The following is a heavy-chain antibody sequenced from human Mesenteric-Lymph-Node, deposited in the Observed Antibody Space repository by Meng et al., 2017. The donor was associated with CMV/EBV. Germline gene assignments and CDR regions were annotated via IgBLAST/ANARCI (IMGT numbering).Heavy chain of an antibody. V-gene: IGHV4-59*01. CDR1: GFTFNTYY. D-gene: IGHD3-9*01. Sequence: GSLRLSCAASGFTFNTYYMSWVRQAAGKGLEWIASVYYGGSTNYNPSLKSRVTMSVDTSKNQFSLQLRSVTAADTAVYYCARFTYYDLLADYHTRHFDYWGQGKLVTVSS. CDR2: VYYGGST. J-gene: IGHJ4*02. CDR3: ARFTYYDLLADYHTRHFDY.